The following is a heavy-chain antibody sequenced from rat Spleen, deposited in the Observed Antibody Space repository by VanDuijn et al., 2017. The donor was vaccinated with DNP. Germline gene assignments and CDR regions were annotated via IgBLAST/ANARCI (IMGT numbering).Heavy chain of an antibody. Sequence: EVQLVESGGGLVQPGRSLKLSCAASGFSFSDYDMAWVRQAPTKGLEWIACMSTTTRSSYYRDSVKGRFTISRNNANRTLYLQMDSLRSEDTATYYCTTDYGSYYAMDAWGQGTSVTVSS. D-gene: IGHD1-3*01. V-gene: IGHV5-27*01. CDR3: TTDYGSYYAMDA. CDR1: GFSFSDYD. J-gene: IGHJ4*01. CDR2: MSTTTRSS.